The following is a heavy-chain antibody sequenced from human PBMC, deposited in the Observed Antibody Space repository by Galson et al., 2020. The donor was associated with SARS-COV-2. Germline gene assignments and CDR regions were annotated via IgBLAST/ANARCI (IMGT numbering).Heavy chain of an antibody. Sequence: ASVKVSCKASGNTFTSYYMHWVRQAPGQGLEWMGRINPSGGSTSYAQKFQGRVTMTRDTSTSTVYMELSSLRSEETAVYYCARGLSSRGWFDPWGQGTLVIVSS. CDR3: ARGLSSRGWFDP. V-gene: IGHV1-46*01. CDR1: GNTFTSYY. CDR2: INPSGGST. J-gene: IGHJ5*02.